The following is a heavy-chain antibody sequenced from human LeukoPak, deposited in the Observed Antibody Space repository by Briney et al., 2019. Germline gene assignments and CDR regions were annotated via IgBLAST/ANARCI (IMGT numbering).Heavy chain of an antibody. CDR3: ARVRMDGVHFDY. J-gene: IGHJ4*02. Sequence: SGSLSLTCAVSGGSLSSGNWWSWVRQPPGKGLEWIGEIYHSGSTNYNPSLKSRVTISVDKSKNQFSLKLSSVTAADTAEYYCARVRMDGVHFDYWGQGTLVTVSS. V-gene: IGHV4-4*02. D-gene: IGHD4-17*01. CDR1: GGSLSSGNW. CDR2: IYHSGST.